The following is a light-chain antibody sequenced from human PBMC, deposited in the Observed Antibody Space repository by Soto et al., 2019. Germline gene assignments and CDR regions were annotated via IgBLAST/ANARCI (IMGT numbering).Light chain of an antibody. CDR2: DVS. CDR1: SSDVGGFSY. CDR3: GSYTSASTLV. J-gene: IGLJ1*01. Sequence: QSALTQPRSVSGSPGQSVTISCTGTSSDVGGFSYVSWYQQYPGKAPKLILYDVSQRPSGVPDRFSGSKSGNTASQTISGLQAEDEADYYCGSYTSASTLVFGTGTKVTVL. V-gene: IGLV2-11*01.